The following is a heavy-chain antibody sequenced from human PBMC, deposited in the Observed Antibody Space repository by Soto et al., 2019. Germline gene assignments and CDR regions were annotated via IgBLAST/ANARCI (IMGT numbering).Heavy chain of an antibody. J-gene: IGHJ4*02. D-gene: IGHD3-10*01. CDR1: GFTFRTNP. Sequence: PGGSLRLSCVASGFTFRTNPMSWVRQAPGKGLEWVSGVSDSGAKTYYADSVKGRFTVSRDNSKNTLYLEMKSLRAEDTAVYYCAKDFQFGGSGTGYFDNWGQGTLGTVSS. CDR2: VSDSGAKT. V-gene: IGHV3-23*01. CDR3: AKDFQFGGSGTGYFDN.